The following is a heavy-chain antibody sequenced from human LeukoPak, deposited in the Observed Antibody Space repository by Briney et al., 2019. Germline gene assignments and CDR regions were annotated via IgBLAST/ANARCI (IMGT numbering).Heavy chain of an antibody. V-gene: IGHV1-46*01. J-gene: IGHJ4*02. CDR2: INPSGGST. CDR3: ARESCIAARRGRGKAVGY. Sequence: ASVKVSCKASGYTFTSYYMHWVRQAPGQGLEWMGIINPSGGSTSYAQKFQGRVTMTRDTSTSTVYMELSSLRSEDTAVYYCARESCIAARRGRGKAVGYWGQGTLVTVSS. D-gene: IGHD6-6*01. CDR1: GYTFTSYY.